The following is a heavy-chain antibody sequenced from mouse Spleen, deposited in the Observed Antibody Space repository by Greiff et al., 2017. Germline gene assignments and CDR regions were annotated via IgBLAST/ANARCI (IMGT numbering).Heavy chain of an antibody. V-gene: IGHV5-17*02. D-gene: IGHD1-1*01. J-gene: IGHJ1*01. CDR1: GFTFSSFG. CDR2: ISSGSSTI. CDR3: ARGDYGSSYWYFDV. Sequence: EVKVVESGGGLVQPGGSRKLSCAASGFTFSSFGMHWVRQAPEKGLEWVAYISSGSSTIYYADTVKGRFTISRDNPKNTLFLQMTSLRSEDTAMYYCARGDYGSSYWYFDVWGAGTTVTVSS.